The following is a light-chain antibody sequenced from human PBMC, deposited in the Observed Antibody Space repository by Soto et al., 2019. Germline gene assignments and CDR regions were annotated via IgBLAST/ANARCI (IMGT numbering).Light chain of an antibody. CDR2: EVT. V-gene: IGLV2-8*01. CDR3: SAYTVSRTYV. J-gene: IGLJ1*01. Sequence: SVLTQPPSASGSPGQSVTISCTGTSGDVGAYDYVSWYQQHPGKAPKLLIYEVTKRPLGVPDRFSGSKSGNAASLTVSGLQGEDEADYYCSAYTVSRTYVFGTGTKVTVL. CDR1: SGDVGAYDY.